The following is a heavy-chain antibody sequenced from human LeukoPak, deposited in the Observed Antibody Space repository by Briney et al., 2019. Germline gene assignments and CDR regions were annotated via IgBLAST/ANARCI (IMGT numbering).Heavy chain of an antibody. Sequence: ASVKVSCKASGYTFTSYGISWVRQAPGHGLEWMGWISAYNGNTNYAQKLQGRVTMTTDTSTSTAYMELRSLRSDDTAVYYCALMGVNYYYYGMDVWGKGTTVTVSS. D-gene: IGHD2-21*01. CDR3: ALMGVNYYYYGMDV. J-gene: IGHJ6*04. V-gene: IGHV1-18*04. CDR1: GYTFTSYG. CDR2: ISAYNGNT.